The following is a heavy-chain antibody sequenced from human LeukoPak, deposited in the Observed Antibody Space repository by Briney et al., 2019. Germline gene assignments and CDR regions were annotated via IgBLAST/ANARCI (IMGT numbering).Heavy chain of an antibody. CDR2: IYPGDSDT. V-gene: IGHV5-51*01. CDR1: GYSFTSYW. CDR3: ARLAETSDYYGMDV. J-gene: IGHJ6*02. Sequence: GGSLKISCRGSGYSFTSYWIVWVRQMPGKGLEWMGIIYPGDSDTRYSPSFQGQVIISADKSIDTAYLRWSSLKASDTAMYYCARLAETSDYYGMDVWGQGTTVTVSS.